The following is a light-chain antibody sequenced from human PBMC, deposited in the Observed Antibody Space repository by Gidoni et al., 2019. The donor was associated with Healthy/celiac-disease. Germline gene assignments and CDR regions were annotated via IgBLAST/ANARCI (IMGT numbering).Light chain of an antibody. CDR1: QSISSY. CDR2: AAS. CDR3: QQSYSTPRT. J-gene: IGKJ3*01. V-gene: IGKV1-39*01. Sequence: DIQMTKSPSSLSASVGDRVTITCRESQSISSYLNWYQQKPGKAPKLLIYAASSLQSGVPSRFSGSGSGTDFTLTISSLQPEDFATYYCQQSYSTPRTFXPXTKVDIQ.